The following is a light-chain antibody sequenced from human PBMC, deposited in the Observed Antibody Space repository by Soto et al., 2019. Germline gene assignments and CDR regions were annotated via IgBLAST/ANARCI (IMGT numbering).Light chain of an antibody. J-gene: IGLJ2*01. CDR2: DVS. CDR3: ASYTSANIRV. Sequence: QSVLTQPASVSASPGQSITISCTGTSSDIGAYNSVPWYQQHPGKAPQLMIYDVSYRPSGISSRFSGSKSGNTASLTISGLQADDDADYYCASYTSANIRVFGGGTKVTVL. V-gene: IGLV2-14*03. CDR1: SSDIGAYNS.